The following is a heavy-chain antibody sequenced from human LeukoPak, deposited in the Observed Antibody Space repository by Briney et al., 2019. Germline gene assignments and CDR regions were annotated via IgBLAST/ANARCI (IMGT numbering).Heavy chain of an antibody. V-gene: IGHV4-39*07. CDR3: ARWAVFYYYFDY. CDR2: IYYSGST. Sequence: PSETQSLTCTVSGGSISSSSYYWGWIRQPPGKGLEWIGSIYYSGSTYYNPSLKSRVTISVDTSKNQFSLKLSSVTAADTAVYYCARWAVFYYYFDYWGQGTLVTVSS. J-gene: IGHJ4*02. CDR1: GGSISSSSYY. D-gene: IGHD3-10*01.